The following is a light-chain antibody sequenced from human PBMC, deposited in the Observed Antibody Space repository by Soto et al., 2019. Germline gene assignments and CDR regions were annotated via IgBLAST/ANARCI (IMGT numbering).Light chain of an antibody. J-gene: IGKJ3*01. Sequence: EIVMTQSPATLSLSPGERATLSCRASLSVSSDLAWYRQKPGQAPRLLIYRAFTRATGIPARFSGSGFGTDFTLTISSLQSEDFAVYYCQKYNSAPFTFGPGTKVEIK. CDR1: LSVSSD. V-gene: IGKV3-15*01. CDR3: QKYNSAPFT. CDR2: RAF.